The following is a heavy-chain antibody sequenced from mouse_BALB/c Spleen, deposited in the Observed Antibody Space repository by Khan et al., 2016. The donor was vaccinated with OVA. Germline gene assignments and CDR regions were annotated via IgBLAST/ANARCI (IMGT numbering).Heavy chain of an antibody. CDR3: ARRGAARATWYYVDY. CDR2: FFPGGGYT. J-gene: IGHJ2*01. Sequence: QVQLKESGAELVRPGTSVKMSCKAAGYTFTNYWIGWVKQRPGHGLEWIGDFFPGGGYTNYNEKFKGKATLTADTSSSTAYMQLSSLTSEDSALYYCARRGAARATWYYVDYWGQGTTLTVSS. D-gene: IGHD3-1*01. V-gene: IGHV1-63*02. CDR1: GYTFTNYW.